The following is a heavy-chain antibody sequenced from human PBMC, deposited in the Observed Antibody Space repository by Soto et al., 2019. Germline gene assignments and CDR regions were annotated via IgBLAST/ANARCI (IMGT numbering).Heavy chain of an antibody. V-gene: IGHV3-33*01. Sequence: GGSLRLSCAASGFTFSSYGMHWVRQAPGKGLEWVAVIWYDGSNKYYADSVKGRFTISRDNSKNTLYLQMNSLRAEDTAVYYCARDTLRDGYKGGAFDIWGQGTMVTVSS. J-gene: IGHJ3*02. CDR3: ARDTLRDGYKGGAFDI. CDR2: IWYDGSNK. CDR1: GFTFSSYG. D-gene: IGHD5-12*01.